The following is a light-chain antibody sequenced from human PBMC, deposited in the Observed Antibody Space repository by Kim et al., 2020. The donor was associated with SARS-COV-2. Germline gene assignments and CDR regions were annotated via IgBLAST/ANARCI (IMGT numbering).Light chain of an antibody. CDR3: QQSNDLT. V-gene: IGKV1-12*01. J-gene: IGKJ4*01. Sequence: SVSSGVGDRVTLTWRGHQHSGTWLSWYQQKPGKAPKLRFYGASSWQSGVPSRFSGSGCVTDLPLNIDRRRSEDFATYYCQQSNDLTCGRETKVDI. CDR2: GAS. CDR1: QHSGTW.